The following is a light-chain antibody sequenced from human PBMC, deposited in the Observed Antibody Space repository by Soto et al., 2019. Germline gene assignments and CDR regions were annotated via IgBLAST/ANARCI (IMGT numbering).Light chain of an antibody. J-gene: IGKJ1*01. CDR3: QQYNNWPWT. V-gene: IGKV3-15*01. CDR2: GAS. Sequence: EIVMPQSPATLSASPGERATLSCRASQSVSSNLAWYQQKPGQAPRLLIYGASTRATGVPARFSGSGSGTEFTLTISSLQSEDFAVYYCQQYNNWPWTFGQGTKVDI. CDR1: QSVSSN.